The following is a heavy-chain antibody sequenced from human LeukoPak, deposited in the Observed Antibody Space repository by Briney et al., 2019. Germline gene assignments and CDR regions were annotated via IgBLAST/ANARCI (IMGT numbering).Heavy chain of an antibody. Sequence: SETLSLTCAVYGGSFSGYYWSWIRQPPGKGLEWIGEINHSGSTNYNPSLKSRVTISVDTSKNQFSLKLSFVTAADTAVYYCARRAHCSGGSCYSVLGGFAFDIWGQGTMVTVSS. D-gene: IGHD2-15*01. J-gene: IGHJ3*02. V-gene: IGHV4-34*01. CDR2: INHSGST. CDR3: ARRAHCSGGSCYSVLGGFAFDI. CDR1: GGSFSGYY.